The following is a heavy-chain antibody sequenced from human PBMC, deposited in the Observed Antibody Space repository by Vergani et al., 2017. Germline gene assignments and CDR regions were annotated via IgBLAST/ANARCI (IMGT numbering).Heavy chain of an antibody. V-gene: IGHV1-2*06. J-gene: IGHJ4*02. CDR3: ARVGYCSGGSCYGGDY. Sequence: QVQLVQSGAEVKKPGASVKVSCKASGYTFTGYYMHWVRQAPGQGLEWMGRINPNSGGTNYAQKFQGRITMTRDTSISTAYMELSRLRSDDTAVYYCARVGYCSGGSCYGGDYWGQGTLVTVSS. D-gene: IGHD2-15*01. CDR1: GYTFTGYY. CDR2: INPNSGGT.